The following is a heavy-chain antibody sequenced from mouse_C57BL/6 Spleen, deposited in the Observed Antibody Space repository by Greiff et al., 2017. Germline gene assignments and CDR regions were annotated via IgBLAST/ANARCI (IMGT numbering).Heavy chain of an antibody. J-gene: IGHJ3*01. D-gene: IGHD1-1*01. CDR2: IDPEDGET. Sequence: EVQLQQSGAELVKPGASVKLSCTASGFNIKDYYMHWVKQRTEQGLEWIGRIDPEDGETKYAPKFPGKATITADTSSNTAYLQLSSLTSGDTAVYYCARGGLLRWFAYWGQGTLVTVSA. CDR3: ARGGLLRWFAY. CDR1: GFNIKDYY. V-gene: IGHV14-2*01.